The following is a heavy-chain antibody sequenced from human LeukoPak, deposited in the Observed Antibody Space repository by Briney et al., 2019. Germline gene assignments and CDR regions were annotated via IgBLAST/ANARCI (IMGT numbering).Heavy chain of an antibody. Sequence: GGSLRLSCAASGFTFIDYYMTWIRQAPGKGLEWVSYISTSGSTIYYADSVRGRFTVSRDNAKNSLYLQMNSLRVEDTAVYYCARATPYSSGWYPGKTKPYYFGFWGQGTLVAVSS. J-gene: IGHJ4*02. CDR2: ISTSGSTI. CDR1: GFTFIDYY. D-gene: IGHD6-19*01. V-gene: IGHV3-11*01. CDR3: ARATPYSSGWYPGKTKPYYFGF.